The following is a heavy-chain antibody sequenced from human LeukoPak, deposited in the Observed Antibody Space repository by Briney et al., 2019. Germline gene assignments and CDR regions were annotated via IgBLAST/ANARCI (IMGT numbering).Heavy chain of an antibody. V-gene: IGHV4-59*01. Sequence: GSGPTLVKPSETLSLTCTVSGGSISSYYWSWIRQPPGKGLEWIGYIYYSGSTNYNPSLKSRVTISVDTSKNQFSLKLSSVTAADTAVYYCARWDYDRFDYWGQGTLVTVSS. J-gene: IGHJ4*02. CDR1: GGSISSYY. CDR2: IYYSGST. CDR3: ARWDYDRFDY. D-gene: IGHD3-22*01.